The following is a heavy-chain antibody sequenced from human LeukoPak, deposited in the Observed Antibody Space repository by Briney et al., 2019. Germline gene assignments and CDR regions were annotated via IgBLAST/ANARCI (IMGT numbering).Heavy chain of an antibody. Sequence: PGRSLRLSCAASGFTFSSYGVHWVRQAPGKGLEWVAVISYDGTNKYYADSVKGRFTISRDNSKNTLYLQMNSLRAEDTAVYYCAKGYSGSPRDYFDYWGQGTLVTVSS. J-gene: IGHJ4*02. CDR3: AKGYSGSPRDYFDY. CDR2: ISYDGTNK. D-gene: IGHD1-26*01. CDR1: GFTFSSYG. V-gene: IGHV3-30*18.